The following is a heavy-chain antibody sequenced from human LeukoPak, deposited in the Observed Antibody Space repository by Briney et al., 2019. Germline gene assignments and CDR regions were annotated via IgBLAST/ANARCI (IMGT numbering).Heavy chain of an antibody. Sequence: SETLSPTCTVSGASISSSSSYWGWIRQPPGKGLEWLGNIYSRGNTYYKPSLRSRVTISIDTSKNQFSLKLSSVTAADTAVYYCARAPMVRGVIRAYYFDYWGQGTLVTVSS. CDR2: IYSRGNT. V-gene: IGHV4-39*07. CDR3: ARAPMVRGVIRAYYFDY. CDR1: GASISSSSSY. D-gene: IGHD3-10*01. J-gene: IGHJ4*02.